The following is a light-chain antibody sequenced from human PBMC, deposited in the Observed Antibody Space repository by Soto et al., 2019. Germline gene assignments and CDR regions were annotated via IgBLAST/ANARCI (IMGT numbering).Light chain of an antibody. J-gene: IGLJ1*01. CDR1: SSDVGSYNL. Sequence: QAVVTQPASVSGSPGQSITISCTGTSSDVGSYNLVSWYQQHPGKAPKLMIYDVSERPSGVSNRFSGSRSGSTASLTISGLQAEDEADYYCCSYAGSSSYVFGTGTKLTVL. CDR2: DVS. V-gene: IGLV2-23*02. CDR3: CSYAGSSSYV.